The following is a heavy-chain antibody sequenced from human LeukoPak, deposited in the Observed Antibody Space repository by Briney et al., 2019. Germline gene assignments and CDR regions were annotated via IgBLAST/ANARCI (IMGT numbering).Heavy chain of an antibody. V-gene: IGHV3-11*01. CDR3: ARDLHYYDSSGYTCYFDY. Sequence: GGSLRLSCAASGFTFSDYYMSWIRQAPGKGLEWVSYISSSGSTIYYADSVKGRFTISRDNAKNSLYLQMNSLRAEDTAVYYCARDLHYYDSSGYTCYFDYWGQGTLVTVSS. CDR1: GFTFSDYY. CDR2: ISSSGSTI. J-gene: IGHJ4*02. D-gene: IGHD3-22*01.